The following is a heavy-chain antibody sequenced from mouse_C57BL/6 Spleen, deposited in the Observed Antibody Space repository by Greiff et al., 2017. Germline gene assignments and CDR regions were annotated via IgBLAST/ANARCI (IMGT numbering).Heavy chain of an antibody. D-gene: IGHD2-4*01. CDR3: ARGLRHD. CDR1: GYTFTSYW. V-gene: IGHV1-61*01. J-gene: IGHJ2*01. Sequence: QVQLQQPGAELVRPGSSVKLCCKASGYTFTSYWLDWVKQRPGQGLEWIGKIYPSGSEPHHNQKFKDKATLTVDKSTSTAYMQLRSLTSEDSAVYYCARGLRHDGGQGTTLTVSS. CDR2: IYPSGSEP.